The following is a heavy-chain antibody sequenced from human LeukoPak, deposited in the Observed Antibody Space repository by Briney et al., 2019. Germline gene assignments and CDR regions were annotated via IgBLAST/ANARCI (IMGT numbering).Heavy chain of an antibody. D-gene: IGHD3-22*01. CDR3: ARGPKNSYDSSGYELDY. Sequence: ASVKVSCKASGYTFTSYDINWVRQATGQGLEWMGWMNPNSGNTGYAQKFQGRDTMTRNTSISTAYMELSSLRSEDTAVYYCARGPKNSYDSSGYELDYWGQGTLVTVSS. CDR1: GYTFTSYD. V-gene: IGHV1-8*01. CDR2: MNPNSGNT. J-gene: IGHJ4*02.